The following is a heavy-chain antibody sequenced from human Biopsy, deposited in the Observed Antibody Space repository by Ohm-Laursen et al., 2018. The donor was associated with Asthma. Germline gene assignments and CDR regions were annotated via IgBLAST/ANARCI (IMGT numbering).Heavy chain of an antibody. CDR3: ARAVDYTQYHGKDV. CDR2: IRVYNGNT. Sequence: ASETAFRKTSGHIFNSACTTWVRQAPGQGLEWMGWIRVYNGNTKVAQKLQDRVTMITDKSTSTAYMELRSQRSDDTAVYFCARAVDYTQYHGKDVWGQGTTVTVS. D-gene: IGHD3-16*01. V-gene: IGHV1-18*01. J-gene: IGHJ6*02. CDR1: GHIFNSAC.